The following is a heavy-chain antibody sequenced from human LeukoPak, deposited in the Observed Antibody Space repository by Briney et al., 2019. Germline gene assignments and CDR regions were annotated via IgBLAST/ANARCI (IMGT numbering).Heavy chain of an antibody. CDR3: ARGRYSGSYYYYYMDV. CDR1: GFTFSSYS. CDR2: ITRSNYI. D-gene: IGHD1-26*01. Sequence: GGSLRLSCAASGFTFSSYSMNWVRQAPGKGLEWVSSITRSNYIYYADSVKGRFTISRDNAKNSLYLQMNSLKAEDTAVYYCARGRYSGSYYYYYMDVWGKGTTVTVSS. J-gene: IGHJ6*03. V-gene: IGHV3-21*01.